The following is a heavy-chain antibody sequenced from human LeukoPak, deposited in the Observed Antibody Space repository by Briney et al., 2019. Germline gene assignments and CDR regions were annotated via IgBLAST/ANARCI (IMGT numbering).Heavy chain of an antibody. V-gene: IGHV1-46*01. J-gene: IGHJ5*02. CDR2: INPSGGST. CDR3: ARELPGIAAAGANWFDP. D-gene: IGHD6-13*01. Sequence: GASVKVSCKASGYTFTSYYMHWVRQAPGQGLEWMGIINPSGGSTSYAQKFQGRVTMTRDMSTSTVYMELSSLRSEDTAVYYCARELPGIAAAGANWFDPWGQGTLVTVSS. CDR1: GYTFTSYY.